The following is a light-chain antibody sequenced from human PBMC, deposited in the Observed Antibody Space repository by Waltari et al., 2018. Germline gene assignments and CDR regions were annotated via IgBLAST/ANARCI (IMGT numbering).Light chain of an antibody. CDR2: INN. CDR1: RSNIGSNT. V-gene: IGLV1-44*01. Sequence: QSVLTQPPSASGTPGQRVTISCSGSRSNIGSNTVNWYQHLPGTAPKLLNSINNQRPSGVPDRVSGSKSGTSASLAISGLQSEDEADYYCATWDDSLNGVVFGGGTKLTV. J-gene: IGLJ3*02. CDR3: ATWDDSLNGVV.